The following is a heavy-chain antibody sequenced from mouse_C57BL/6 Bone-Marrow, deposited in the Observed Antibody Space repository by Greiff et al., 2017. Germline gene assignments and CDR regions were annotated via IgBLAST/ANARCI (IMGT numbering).Heavy chain of an antibody. Sequence: EVQLVESGGGLVKPGGSLKLSCAASGFTFSSYAMSWVRQTPEKRLEWVATISDGGSYTYYPDNVKGRFTISRDNAKNNLYLQMSHLKSEDTAMYYCARVGYYGSMDYWGQGTSVTVSS. J-gene: IGHJ4*01. D-gene: IGHD1-1*01. CDR2: ISDGGSYT. CDR3: ARVGYYGSMDY. CDR1: GFTFSSYA. V-gene: IGHV5-4*01.